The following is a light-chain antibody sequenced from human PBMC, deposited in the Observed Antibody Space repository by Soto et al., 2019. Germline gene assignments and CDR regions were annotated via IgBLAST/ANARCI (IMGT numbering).Light chain of an antibody. CDR1: QSLVYSDGNTY. Sequence: DVVMTQSPLSLPVTLGQPASISCRSSQSLVYSDGNTYLTWFQQRPGQSPRRLIYKVSNRDSGVPDRFSGSGSGTDFTLKISRVEAEDVGVYYCLQGTNWPPTFGQGTKLEIK. J-gene: IGKJ2*01. CDR3: LQGTNWPPT. CDR2: KVS. V-gene: IGKV2-30*01.